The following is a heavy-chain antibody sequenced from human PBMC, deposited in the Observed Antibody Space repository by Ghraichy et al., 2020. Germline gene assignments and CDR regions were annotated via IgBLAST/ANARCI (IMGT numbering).Heavy chain of an antibody. D-gene: IGHD3-16*02. Sequence: GGSLRLSCAASGFTFSSYSMNWVRQAPGKGLEWVSYISSSSSTIYYADSVKGRFTISRDNAKNSLYLQMNSLRDEDTAVYYCARDTGDYVWGSYRSYGMDVWGQGTTVTVSS. CDR2: ISSSSSTI. V-gene: IGHV3-48*02. CDR3: ARDTGDYVWGSYRSYGMDV. CDR1: GFTFSSYS. J-gene: IGHJ6*02.